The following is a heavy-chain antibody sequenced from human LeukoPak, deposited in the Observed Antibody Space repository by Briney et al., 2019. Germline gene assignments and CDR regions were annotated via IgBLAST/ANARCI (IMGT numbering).Heavy chain of an antibody. Sequence: PSETLSLTCTVSGGSISSSSYYWGWIRQPPGKGLEWIGSIYHSGSTYYNPSLKSRVTISVDTSKNQFSLKLSSVTAADTAVYYCARTVLITMVRGVIITVGYMDVWGKGTTVTISS. J-gene: IGHJ6*03. CDR1: GGSISSSSYY. CDR3: ARTVLITMVRGVIITVGYMDV. V-gene: IGHV4-39*07. CDR2: IYHSGST. D-gene: IGHD3-10*01.